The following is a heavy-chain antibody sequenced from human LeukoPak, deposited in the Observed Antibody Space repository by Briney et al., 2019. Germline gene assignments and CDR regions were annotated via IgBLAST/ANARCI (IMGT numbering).Heavy chain of an antibody. CDR3: ASSLGYFDY. CDR1: GGSLSGYY. J-gene: IGHJ4*02. CDR2: INHSGST. V-gene: IGHV4-34*01. D-gene: IGHD3-3*02. Sequence: PSETLSLTCAVYGGSLSGYYWSWIRQPPGKGLEWIGEINHSGSTNYNPSLKSRVTISVDTSKNQFSLKLSSVTAADTAVYYCASSLGYFDYWGQGTLVTVSS.